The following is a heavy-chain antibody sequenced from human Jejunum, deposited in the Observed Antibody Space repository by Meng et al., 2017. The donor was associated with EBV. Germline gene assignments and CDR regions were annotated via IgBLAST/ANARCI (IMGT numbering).Heavy chain of an antibody. D-gene: IGHD5-24*01. CDR1: GGSISTDNW. V-gene: IGHV4-4*02. J-gene: IGHJ4*02. CDR2: IHHSGST. CDR3: ARDRGVEDY. Sequence: QVPLPEWGPGLVRPSRPLSLTCAVSGGSISTDNWWSWVRQPPGKGLEYIGEIHHSGSTKYNPSLKSRVTISVDKSNNHFSLKLSSVTAADTAVYYCARDRGVEDYWGQGTLVTVSS.